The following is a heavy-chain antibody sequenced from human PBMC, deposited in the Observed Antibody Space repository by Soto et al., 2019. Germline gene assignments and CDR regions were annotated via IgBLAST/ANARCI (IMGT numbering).Heavy chain of an antibody. Sequence: SLRLSCAASGFTFSSYEMNWVRQAPGKGLEWVSYISSSGSTIYYADSVKGRFTISRDNAKNSLYLQMNSLRAEDTAVYYCARDQPARPSPYYYGMDVWGQGTTVTVSS. CDR1: GFTFSSYE. CDR3: ARDQPARPSPYYYGMDV. D-gene: IGHD6-6*01. J-gene: IGHJ6*02. V-gene: IGHV3-48*03. CDR2: ISSSGSTI.